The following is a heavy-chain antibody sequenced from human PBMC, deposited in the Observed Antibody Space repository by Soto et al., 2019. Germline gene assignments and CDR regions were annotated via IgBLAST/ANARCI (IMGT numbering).Heavy chain of an antibody. CDR1: GFSFSTYN. V-gene: IGHV3-48*02. CDR2: ISTTSFTI. Sequence: FAASGFSFSTYNMDWVRQAPGKGPEWIAYISTTSFTIYYADSVKGRFTISRDNDRNSLYLEMNSLRDEDTAVYYCARDRCYDGTCYSASDSWGQGTLVTVSS. J-gene: IGHJ5*01. CDR3: ARDRCYDGTCYSASDS. D-gene: IGHD2-15*01.